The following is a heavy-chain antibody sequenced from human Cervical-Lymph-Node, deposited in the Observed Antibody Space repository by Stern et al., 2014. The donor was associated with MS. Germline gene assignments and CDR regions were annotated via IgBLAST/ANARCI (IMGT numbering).Heavy chain of an antibody. D-gene: IGHD2/OR15-2a*01. CDR3: ARPRRPYFFRGNHHYYGMDV. CDR2: ISYDGSNE. V-gene: IGHV3-30*03. Sequence: VPLVESGGGVVQPGRSLRLSCAASGFTFSSYGMHWVRQAPGKGLEWVTLISYDGSNEYYADSVKGRFTISRDNSKNTVYLQMNSLRPEDTAVYYCARPRRPYFFRGNHHYYGMDVWGQGTRVSVSS. J-gene: IGHJ6*02. CDR1: GFTFSSYG.